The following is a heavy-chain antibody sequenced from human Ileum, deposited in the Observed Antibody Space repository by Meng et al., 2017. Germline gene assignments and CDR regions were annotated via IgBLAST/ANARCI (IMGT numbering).Heavy chain of an antibody. CDR3: AHIFDS. Sequence: QGPLQGSGPGLVKPSGTLSLPCGVSGGSIDSNNWWSWVRQPPGKGLEWIAEMNLGGSPNYNPSLKSRVTMSVDKSNDHLSLQLTSVTAADTAVYYCAHIFDSWGQGTLVTVSS. CDR1: GGSIDSNNW. V-gene: IGHV4-4*02. J-gene: IGHJ4*02. CDR2: MNLGGSP.